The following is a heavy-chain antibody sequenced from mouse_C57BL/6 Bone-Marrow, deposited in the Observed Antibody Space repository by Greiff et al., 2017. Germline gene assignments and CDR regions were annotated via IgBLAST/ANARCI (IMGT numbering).Heavy chain of an antibody. V-gene: IGHV1-55*01. CDR1: GYTFTSYW. J-gene: IGHJ4*01. Sequence: VQLQQPGAELVKPGASVKMSCKASGYTFTSYWITWVKQRPGQGLEWIGDIYPGSGSTNYNEKFKSKATLTVDTSSSTTYMQRSSLTSEYSAVYYCAEGMDYWGQGTSVTVSS. CDR3: AEGMDY. CDR2: IYPGSGST.